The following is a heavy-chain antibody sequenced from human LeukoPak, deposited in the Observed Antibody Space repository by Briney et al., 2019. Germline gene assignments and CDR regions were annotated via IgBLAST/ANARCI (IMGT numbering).Heavy chain of an antibody. CDR1: GYTLTELS. Sequence: ASVKVSCKVSGYTLTELSMHWVRQAPGEGHEWMGSFDPEDGETIYAQKFQGRVTMTEGTSTDTAYMELSSLRSEDTAVYYCATGRIAVAWVPPDYWGQGTLVTVSS. CDR3: ATGRIAVAWVPPDY. CDR2: FDPEDGET. V-gene: IGHV1-24*01. D-gene: IGHD6-19*01. J-gene: IGHJ4*02.